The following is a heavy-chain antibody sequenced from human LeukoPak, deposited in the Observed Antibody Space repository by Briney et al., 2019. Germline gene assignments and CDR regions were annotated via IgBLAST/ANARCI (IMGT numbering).Heavy chain of an antibody. CDR1: GFTFSSYS. V-gene: IGHV3-48*04. J-gene: IGHJ4*02. CDR2: ISSFSETV. D-gene: IGHD2-2*01. CDR3: ARGSSTTGY. Sequence: GGSLRLSCVGSGFTFSSYSMNWVRQAAGKGLEWVSYISSFSETVRYADSVRGRFTVSRDNAKNSLYLQMNSLRAEDTAVYYCARGSSTTGYWGQGTLVTVSS.